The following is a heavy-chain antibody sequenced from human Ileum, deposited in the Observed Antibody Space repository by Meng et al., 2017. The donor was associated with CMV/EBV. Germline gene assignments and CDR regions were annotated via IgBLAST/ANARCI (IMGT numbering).Heavy chain of an antibody. D-gene: IGHD5-24*01. Sequence: QLQLQESGPGLVKPSETLSLLCSVFGDSMNNYYCGWIRQPPGKGPEWIGHIYKTGTTNFTPSLMSRVTISVEPSKNQFSLRLRSVTAADTAVYYCAGGPGWLPTDWGRGTLVTVSS. J-gene: IGHJ4*02. V-gene: IGHV4-59*01. CDR2: IYKTGTT. CDR3: AGGPGWLPTD. CDR1: GDSMNNYY.